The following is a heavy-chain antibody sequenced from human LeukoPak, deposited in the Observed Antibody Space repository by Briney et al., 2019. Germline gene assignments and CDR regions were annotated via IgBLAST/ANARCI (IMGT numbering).Heavy chain of an antibody. CDR1: GFTFSSYG. Sequence: GRSLRLSCAASGFTFSSYGMHWVRQAPGKGLVGVAVISYGGSNKYYADSVKGRFTISRDNSKNTLYLQMNSLRAEDTAVYYCAKDEGDGDFIDYWGQGTLVTVSS. V-gene: IGHV3-30*18. CDR2: ISYGGSNK. CDR3: AKDEGDGDFIDY. J-gene: IGHJ4*02. D-gene: IGHD4-17*01.